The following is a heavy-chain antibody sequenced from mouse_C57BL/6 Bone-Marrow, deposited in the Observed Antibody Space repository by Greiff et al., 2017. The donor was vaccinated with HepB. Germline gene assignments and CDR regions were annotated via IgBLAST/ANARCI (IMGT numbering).Heavy chain of an antibody. J-gene: IGHJ2*01. CDR1: GYTFTSYG. V-gene: IGHV1-81*01. CDR2: IYPRSGNT. D-gene: IGHD4-1*01. Sequence: VQRVESGAELARPGASVKLSCKASGYTFTSYGISWVKQRTGQGLEWIGEIYPRSGNTYYNEKFKGKATLTADKSSSTAYMQLSSLTSEDSAIYFCARSGHWDGYFDYWGQGTTLTVSS. CDR3: ARSGHWDGYFDY.